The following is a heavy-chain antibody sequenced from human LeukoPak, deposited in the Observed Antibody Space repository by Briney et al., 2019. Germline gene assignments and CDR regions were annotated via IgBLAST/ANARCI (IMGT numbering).Heavy chain of an antibody. V-gene: IGHV3-9*01. CDR3: ARGSTVTVYWYFDF. CDR2: INWDSGSI. Sequence: GGPLRLSCAASGFSFDHYAMHWVRQAPGKGLEWVSGINWDSGSIQYADSVKGRFTISRDNAKNSLYLQMNSLTPEDAALYYCARGSTVTVYWYFDFWGRGTLVTVSS. D-gene: IGHD4-17*01. CDR1: GFSFDHYA. J-gene: IGHJ2*01.